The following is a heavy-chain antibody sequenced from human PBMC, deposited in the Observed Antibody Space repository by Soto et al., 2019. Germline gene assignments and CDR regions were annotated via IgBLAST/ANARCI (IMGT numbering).Heavy chain of an antibody. V-gene: IGHV4-34*01. CDR3: ASGGLVTIFCASKNWFDP. CDR2: INHRGST. D-gene: IGHD3-9*01. CDR1: GGSFSGYY. Sequence: QVQLQQWGAGLLKPSETLSLTCAVYGGSFSGYYWSWIRQPPGKGLEWIGEINHRGSTNYNPSLTTPITLSVDTSKHQFSLKLGSVAAAATAVYSCASGGLVTIFCASKNWFDPWGQGTLVTVSS. J-gene: IGHJ5*02.